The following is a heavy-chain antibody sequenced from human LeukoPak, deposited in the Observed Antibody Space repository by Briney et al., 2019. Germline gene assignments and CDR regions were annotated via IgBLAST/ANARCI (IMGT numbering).Heavy chain of an antibody. J-gene: IGHJ5*02. CDR2: IYYSGST. Sequence: SETLSLTCTVSGGSISISSYYWGWIRQPPGKGLEWIGSIYYSGSTYYNPSLKSRVTISVDTSKNQFSLKLSSVTAADTAVYYCARAIAAVTNWFDPWGQGTLVTVSS. CDR3: ARAIAAVTNWFDP. D-gene: IGHD6-13*01. CDR1: GGSISISSYY. V-gene: IGHV4-39*01.